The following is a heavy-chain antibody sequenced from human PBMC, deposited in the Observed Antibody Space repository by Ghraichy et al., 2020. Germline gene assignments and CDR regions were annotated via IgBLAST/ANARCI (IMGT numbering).Heavy chain of an antibody. Sequence: GGSLRLSCAASGFTFSSYAMSWVRQAPGKGLEWVSAISGSGGSTYYADSVKGRFTISRDNSKNTLYLQMNSLRAEDTAVYYCAKDYDFWSGYYRRGSFDYWGQGTLVTVSS. CDR3: AKDYDFWSGYYRRGSFDY. D-gene: IGHD3-3*01. J-gene: IGHJ4*02. CDR1: GFTFSSYA. CDR2: ISGSGGST. V-gene: IGHV3-23*01.